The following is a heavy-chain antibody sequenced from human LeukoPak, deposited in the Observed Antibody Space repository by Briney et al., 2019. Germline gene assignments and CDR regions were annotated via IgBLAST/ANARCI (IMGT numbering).Heavy chain of an antibody. CDR3: ARLYDSVGYYYPFDY. CDR2: IYYSGST. Sequence: SETLSLTCTVSGHSIINSYYWGWIRQPPGKGLEWIGYIYYSGSTTYNPSLKSPVTISLDTSKNQFSLKLSSVTAADTAVYYCARLYDSVGYYYPFDYWGQGTLVTVSS. J-gene: IGHJ4*02. CDR1: GHSIINSYY. D-gene: IGHD3-22*01. V-gene: IGHV4-59*08.